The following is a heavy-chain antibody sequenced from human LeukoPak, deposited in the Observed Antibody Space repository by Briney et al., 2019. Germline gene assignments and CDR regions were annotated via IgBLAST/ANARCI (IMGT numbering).Heavy chain of an antibody. Sequence: TGGSLRLSCVASGFTFSEHYMTWIRQAPGKGLEWVSYISNSGRTIYYADSVKGRFTISGDNAKNSLYLQMNSLRAEDTAVYYCARWGLGDSSGYADYWGQGTLVTVSS. CDR2: ISNSGRTI. D-gene: IGHD3-22*01. V-gene: IGHV3-11*04. CDR1: GFTFSEHY. J-gene: IGHJ4*02. CDR3: ARWGLGDSSGYADY.